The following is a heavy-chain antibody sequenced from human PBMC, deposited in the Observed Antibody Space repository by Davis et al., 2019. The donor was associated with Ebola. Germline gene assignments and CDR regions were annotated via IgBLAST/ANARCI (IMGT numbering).Heavy chain of an antibody. CDR3: ARDYSNYPYYYGMDV. CDR2: IYYSGST. V-gene: IGHV4-59*01. D-gene: IGHD4-11*01. J-gene: IGHJ6*02. CDR1: SGSISSYY. Sequence: GSLRLSCTVSSGSISSYYWSWIRQPPGKGLEWIGYIYYSGSTNYNPSLKSRVTISVDTSKNQFSLKLSSVTAADTAVYYCARDYSNYPYYYGMDVWGQGTTVTVSS.